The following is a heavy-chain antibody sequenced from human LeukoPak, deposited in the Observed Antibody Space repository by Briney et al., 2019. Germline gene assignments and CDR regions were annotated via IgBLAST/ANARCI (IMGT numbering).Heavy chain of an antibody. D-gene: IGHD2-21*01. J-gene: IGHJ4*02. CDR1: GGSISSGSYY. V-gene: IGHV4-61*02. CDR3: ARAIRVAIFDY. Sequence: SETLSLTCTVSGGSISSGSYYWSWIRQPAGKGLEWIGRIYTSGSTNYNPSLKSRVTISVDTSKNQFSLKLNSVTAADTAVYYCARAIRVAIFDYWGQGTLVTVPS. CDR2: IYTSGST.